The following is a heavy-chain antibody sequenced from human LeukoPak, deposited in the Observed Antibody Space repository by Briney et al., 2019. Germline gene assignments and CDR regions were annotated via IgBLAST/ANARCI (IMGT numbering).Heavy chain of an antibody. D-gene: IGHD4-4*01. CDR2: ITGGAET. Sequence: QPGGSLRLSCAVSGFSFRTYAMTWVRQAPGKGLEWVSVITGGAETYYADSVKGRFTISRGDSKNTLYLQMSSLRVEDTAIYYCAKGGVSDYSNYFYWGQGTLVTVSS. J-gene: IGHJ4*02. CDR1: GFSFRTYA. V-gene: IGHV3-23*01. CDR3: AKGGVSDYSNYFY.